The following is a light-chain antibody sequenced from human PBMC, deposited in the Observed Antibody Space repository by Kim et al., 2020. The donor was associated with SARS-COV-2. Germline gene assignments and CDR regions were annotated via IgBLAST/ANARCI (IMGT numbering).Light chain of an antibody. CDR1: QGISNS. J-gene: IGKJ1*01. Sequence: GDRVTITCRASQGISNSLAWYQQKPGKVPQLLIYAASALQSGVPSRFSGSGSGTDFTLTISSLQPEDVATYYCQQYNSAPWTFGQGTKVDI. CDR3: QQYNSAPWT. CDR2: AAS. V-gene: IGKV1-27*01.